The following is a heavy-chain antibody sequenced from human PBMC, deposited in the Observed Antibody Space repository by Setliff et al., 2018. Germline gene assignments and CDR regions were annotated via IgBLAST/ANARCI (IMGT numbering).Heavy chain of an antibody. J-gene: IGHJ1*01. V-gene: IGHV4-39*01. D-gene: IGHD6-19*01. CDR1: VDSISSSTYY. CDR2: VYYSGTT. CDR3: ARHKTGAVGTGEHFQH. Sequence: SETLSLTYTVSVDSISSSTYYWGWIRQPPGKGLEWIGSVYYSGTTKYNPSLGSRVTISVDASKNQFSLKLSSVTAADTAVYYCARHKTGAVGTGEHFQHWGQGTLVTVSS.